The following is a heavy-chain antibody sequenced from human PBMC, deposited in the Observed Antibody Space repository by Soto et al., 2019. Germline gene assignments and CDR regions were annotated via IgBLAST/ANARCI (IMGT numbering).Heavy chain of an antibody. Sequence: QVTLKESGPVLVKPTETLTLTCTVSGFSLSNARMSVSWIRQPPGKALEWLAHIFSNDAKSYSASLKIRLTISKDTSKSQVVLTMPKMDPVDTATYYCARIRGWGWLGPNDYWGQGTLVTVSS. CDR1: GFSLSNARMS. D-gene: IGHD3-10*01. CDR3: ARIRGWGWLGPNDY. J-gene: IGHJ4*02. V-gene: IGHV2-26*01. CDR2: IFSNDAK.